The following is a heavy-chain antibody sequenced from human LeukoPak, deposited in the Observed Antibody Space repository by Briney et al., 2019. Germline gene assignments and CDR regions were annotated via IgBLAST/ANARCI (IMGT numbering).Heavy chain of an antibody. CDR2: IYSSGNT. CDR1: GGSITSYY. J-gene: IGHJ4*02. V-gene: IGHV4-4*07. CDR3: ARGSSAAGGNFEY. Sequence: SETLSLTCTVSGGSITSYYWNWIRQPAGKGLEWIGRIYSSGNTNYSPSPKSRVTMSVDTSKTQFSLKLSFVTAADTAVYYCARGSSAAGGNFEYWGQGTLVTVSS. D-gene: IGHD6-13*01.